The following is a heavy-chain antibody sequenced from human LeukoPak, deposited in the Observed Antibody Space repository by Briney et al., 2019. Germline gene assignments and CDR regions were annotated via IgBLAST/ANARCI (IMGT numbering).Heavy chain of an antibody. CDR2: AYYDGST. CDR1: GFTFSSYA. D-gene: IGHD2-15*01. CDR3: ASPGYCSGSVCYSGYFQH. J-gene: IGHJ1*01. Sequence: GGSLRLSCAASGFTFSSYAMSWVRQAPGKGLEWVSVAYYDGSTYYADSVKGRFTISRDSLKNILYLQMNSLRADDTAVYYCASPGYCSGSVCYSGYFQHWGQGTLVTVSS. V-gene: IGHV3-53*01.